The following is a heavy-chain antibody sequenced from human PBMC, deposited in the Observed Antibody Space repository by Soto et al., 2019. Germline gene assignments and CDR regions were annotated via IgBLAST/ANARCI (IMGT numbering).Heavy chain of an antibody. D-gene: IGHD2-15*01. Sequence: GGSLRLSCAASGFSFSYFGMYWVRQAPGKGLEWVAVVSNAGSSTFYVDSVKGRFTISRDNSKRTVYLQMNSLRAEDTAVYYCAXGYLYCSGGSCYGPVDFWGPGTLVTVSS. CDR3: AXGYLYCSGGSCYGPVDF. V-gene: IGHV3-30*18. CDR2: VSNAGSST. CDR1: GFSFSYFG. J-gene: IGHJ4*02.